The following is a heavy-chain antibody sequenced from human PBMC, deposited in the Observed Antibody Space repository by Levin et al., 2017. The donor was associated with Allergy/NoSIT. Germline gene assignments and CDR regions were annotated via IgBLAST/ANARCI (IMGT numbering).Heavy chain of an antibody. Sequence: SLKISCAASGFTFDDYTMHWVRQGPGKGLEWVSGITWNSGSVAYAESVKGRFTISRDNAKSTLYLEMNGLRVEDTALYYCTKGPYYEILTGYYTPSAPWGQGTQVTVSS. CDR1: GFTFDDYT. J-gene: IGHJ5*02. D-gene: IGHD3-9*01. CDR2: ITWNSGSV. V-gene: IGHV3-9*01. CDR3: TKGPYYEILTGYYTPSAP.